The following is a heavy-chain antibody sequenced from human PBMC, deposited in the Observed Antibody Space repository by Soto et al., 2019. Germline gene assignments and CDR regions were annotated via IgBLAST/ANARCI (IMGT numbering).Heavy chain of an antibody. CDR2: ISAYNGNT. D-gene: IGHD1-26*01. CDR1: GYTFTSYG. Sequence: ASVKVSCKASGYTFTSYGISWVRQAPGQGLEWMGWISAYNGNTNYAQKFQGRVTITTDTSASTAYMELSSLRSEDTAVYYCARGGSLYWYFDLWGRGTLVTVSS. CDR3: ARGGSLYWYFDL. V-gene: IGHV1-18*01. J-gene: IGHJ2*01.